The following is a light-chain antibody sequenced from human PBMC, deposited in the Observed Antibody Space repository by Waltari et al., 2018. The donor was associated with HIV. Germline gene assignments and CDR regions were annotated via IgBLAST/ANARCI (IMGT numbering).Light chain of an antibody. V-gene: IGKV3-15*01. J-gene: IGKJ2*01. Sequence: DIVMTQSPAILSVSPGDSVTLSCRASQSVRTSLAWYQQKPGQAPRLLIYGASTRATVIPARFSGSGSGTEFTLTISSLQSEDSAVYHCQQYDDWPPFTFGQGTKLEIK. CDR2: GAS. CDR3: QQYDDWPPFT. CDR1: QSVRTS.